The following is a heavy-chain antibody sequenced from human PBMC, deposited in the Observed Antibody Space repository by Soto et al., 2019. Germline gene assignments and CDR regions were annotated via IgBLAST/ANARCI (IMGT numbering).Heavy chain of an antibody. D-gene: IGHD1-1*01. CDR1: GFTFGTYA. V-gene: IGHV3-23*01. CDR2: ISGSGDST. J-gene: IGHJ2*01. CDR3: AREGRDDRYFGL. Sequence: EVQLLESGGGLVQPGESLRLSCAASGFTFGTYAMSWVRQAPGKGPEWISVISGSGDSTYYADSVKGRFTISRDNSKNTLGLQINSLRVEDTAVYYCAREGRDDRYFGLWGRGTLVSVSS.